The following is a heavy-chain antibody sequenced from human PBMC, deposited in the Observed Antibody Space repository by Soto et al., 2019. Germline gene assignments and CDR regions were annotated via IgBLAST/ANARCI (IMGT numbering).Heavy chain of an antibody. Sequence: ASVKVSCKASGYTFTNYGINWVRQAPGHGLEWMGWISAYNGNKRFAQKFQGRVTMTTDASTGTAYMELRNLRSDDTAVYYCAKPNSVNYYDASGYHDAFDFWGQGTMVTVSS. CDR2: ISAYNGNK. V-gene: IGHV1-18*04. CDR1: GYTFTNYG. D-gene: IGHD3-22*01. J-gene: IGHJ3*01. CDR3: AKPNSVNYYDASGYHDAFDF.